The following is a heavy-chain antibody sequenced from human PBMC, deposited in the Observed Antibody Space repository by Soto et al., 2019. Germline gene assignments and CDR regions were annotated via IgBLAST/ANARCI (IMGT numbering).Heavy chain of an antibody. CDR3: ARCGRNAEMVYAVPNWFDP. D-gene: IGHD2-8*01. CDR1: GGSISSSNW. V-gene: IGHV4-4*02. J-gene: IGHJ5*02. CDR2: IYHSGST. Sequence: QVQLQESGPGLVKPSGTLSLTCAVSGGSISSSNWWSWVRQPPGKGLEWIGEIYHSGSTNYNPSLKSRVTISVDKSTNQFSLKLSSVTAADTAVYYCARCGRNAEMVYAVPNWFDPWGQGTLVTVSS.